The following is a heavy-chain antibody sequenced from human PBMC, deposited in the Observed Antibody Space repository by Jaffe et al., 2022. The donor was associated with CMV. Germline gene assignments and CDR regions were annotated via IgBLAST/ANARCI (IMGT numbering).Heavy chain of an antibody. D-gene: IGHD3-3*01. V-gene: IGHV3-23*01. CDR3: AKDRADFWSGYLTV. Sequence: EVQLLESGGGLVQPGGSLRLSCAASRFIFSDYAMSWVRQAPGKGLEWVSAISGSGDNTYYADSVKGRFTISRDNTKNTLYLQLNSLRAEDTAVYYCAKDRADFWSGYLTVWGQGTTVAVSS. CDR2: ISGSGDNT. J-gene: IGHJ6*02. CDR1: RFIFSDYA.